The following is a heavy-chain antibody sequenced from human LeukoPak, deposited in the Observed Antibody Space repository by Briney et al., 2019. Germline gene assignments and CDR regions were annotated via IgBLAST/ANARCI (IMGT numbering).Heavy chain of an antibody. Sequence: SETLSLTCTVSGGSISSYYWSWIRQPPGKGPEWVGYIYFSGSTNYNPSLKSRVTISVDTSKNQFSLKLSSVTAADTAVYYCARGMYSAEDDLYYYYYYMDVWGKGTTVTVSS. CDR2: IYFSGST. D-gene: IGHD2-2*01. CDR3: ARGMYSAEDDLYYYYYYMDV. CDR1: GGSISSYY. J-gene: IGHJ6*03. V-gene: IGHV4-59*01.